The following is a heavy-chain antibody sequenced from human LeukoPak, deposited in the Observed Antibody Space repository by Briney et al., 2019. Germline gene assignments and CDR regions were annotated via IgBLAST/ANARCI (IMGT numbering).Heavy chain of an antibody. V-gene: IGHV4-39*01. D-gene: IGHD3-10*01. Sequence: KPGGSLRLSCAASGFTFSNYAMSWVRQPPGKGLEWIGSIYYSGSTYYNPSLKSRVTISVDTSKNQFSLKLSSVTAADTAVYYCARPRYGSGSYINYWGQGTLVTVSS. J-gene: IGHJ4*02. CDR1: GFTFSNYA. CDR2: IYYSGST. CDR3: ARPRYGSGSYINY.